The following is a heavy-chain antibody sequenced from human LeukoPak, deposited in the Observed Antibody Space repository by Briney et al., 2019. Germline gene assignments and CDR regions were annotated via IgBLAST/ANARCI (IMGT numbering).Heavy chain of an antibody. CDR3: ASSPPVAGTIDY. Sequence: ASVKVSCKASGYTFTSYYMHWVRRAPGQGLEWMGIINPSGGSTSYAQKFQGRVTMTRDTSTSTVYMELSSLRSEDTAVYYCASSPPVAGTIDYWGQGTLVTVSS. CDR2: INPSGGST. D-gene: IGHD6-19*01. CDR1: GYTFTSYY. V-gene: IGHV1-46*01. J-gene: IGHJ4*02.